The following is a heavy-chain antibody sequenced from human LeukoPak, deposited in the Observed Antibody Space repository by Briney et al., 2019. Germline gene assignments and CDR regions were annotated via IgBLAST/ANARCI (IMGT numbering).Heavy chain of an antibody. CDR3: ARDSSSWYRGEYYYYMDV. J-gene: IGHJ6*03. CDR2: IKQDGSEK. Sequence: GGSLRLSCAASGFTFSSYSMNWVRPAPGKGLEWVANIKQDGSEKYYVDSVKGRFTISRDNAKNSLYLQMNSLRAEDTAVYYCARDSSSWYRGEYYYYMDVWGKGTTVTVSS. V-gene: IGHV3-7*01. D-gene: IGHD6-13*01. CDR1: GFTFSSYS.